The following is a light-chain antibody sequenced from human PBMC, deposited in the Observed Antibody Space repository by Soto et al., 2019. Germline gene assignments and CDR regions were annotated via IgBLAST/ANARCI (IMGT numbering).Light chain of an antibody. CDR1: TSNIGSNY. J-gene: IGLJ1*01. CDR2: RNN. Sequence: QPVLTQPPSASGTPGQRVTISCSGSTSNIGSNYVYWYQQVPGTAPKLLVQRNNQRPSGVPDRFSGSKSGTSASLDISGLRSADEADYYCAAWDDSVSGSYVFGAGTKLTVL. CDR3: AAWDDSVSGSYV. V-gene: IGLV1-47*01.